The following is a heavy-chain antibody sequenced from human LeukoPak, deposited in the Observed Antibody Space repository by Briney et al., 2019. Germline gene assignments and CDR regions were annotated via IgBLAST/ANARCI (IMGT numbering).Heavy chain of an antibody. CDR3: ARAVSGYAFDY. CDR2: ISGGSSII. CDR1: GFTFSDYN. J-gene: IGHJ4*02. D-gene: IGHD5-12*01. V-gene: IGHV3-48*02. Sequence: GGSLRLSCAASGFTFSDYNMNWVRQAPGKGLEWVSYISGGSSIIYYADSVKGRFTISRDNAKNSLCLQMNSLRDKDTAVYYCARAVSGYAFDYWGQGTLVTVSS.